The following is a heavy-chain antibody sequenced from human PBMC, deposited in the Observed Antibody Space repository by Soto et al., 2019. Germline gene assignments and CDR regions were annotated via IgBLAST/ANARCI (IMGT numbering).Heavy chain of an antibody. Sequence: PSETLSLTCTVSCASISSSYWSWIRQSPGKGLEWIGYVYYSGSTNYNPSLKSRVTISVDTSKNQFSLKLSSVTAADTAVYYCARGYYDTSGQSNTFDIWGQGKMVTASS. J-gene: IGHJ3*02. D-gene: IGHD3-22*01. V-gene: IGHV4-59*01. CDR3: ARGYYDTSGQSNTFDI. CDR2: VYYSGST. CDR1: CASISSSY.